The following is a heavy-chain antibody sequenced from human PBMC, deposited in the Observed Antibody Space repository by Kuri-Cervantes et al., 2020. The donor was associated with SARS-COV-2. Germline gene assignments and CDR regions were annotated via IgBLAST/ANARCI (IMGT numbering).Heavy chain of an antibody. CDR2: IRYDGSNK. CDR1: GFTFSSYG. D-gene: IGHD6-13*01. V-gene: IGHV3-30*02. J-gene: IGHJ3*02. Sequence: GESLKISCAASGFTFSSYGMHWVRQAPGKGLEWVAFIRYDGSNKYYADSVKGRFTISRDNSKNTLYLQMNSLRAEDTAVYYCAKTEQMGGAFDIWGQGTMVTVSS. CDR3: AKTEQMGGAFDI.